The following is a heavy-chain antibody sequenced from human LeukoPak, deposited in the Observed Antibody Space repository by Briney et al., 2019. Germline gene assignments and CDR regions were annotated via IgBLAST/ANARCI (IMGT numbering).Heavy chain of an antibody. CDR1: GYTFTGYY. Sequence: ASVKVSCKASGYTFTGYYMHWVRQAPGQGLEWMGWINPNSGGTNYAQKFQGRVTMTRDTSISTAYMELSRLRSDDTAVYYCARDVREGYYYYGMDVWGQGTTVTVSS. V-gene: IGHV1-2*02. D-gene: IGHD1-26*01. J-gene: IGHJ6*02. CDR3: ARDVREGYYYYGMDV. CDR2: INPNSGGT.